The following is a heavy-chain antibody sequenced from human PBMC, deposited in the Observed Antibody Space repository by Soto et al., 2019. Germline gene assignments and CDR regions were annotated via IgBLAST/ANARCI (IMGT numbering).Heavy chain of an antibody. CDR2: IKRKTDGGKT. CDR1: GFTFSNAW. V-gene: IGHV3-15*01. D-gene: IGHD3-3*01. Sequence: EVQLVESGGGLVKPGWSLRLSCAASGFTFSNAWMSWVRQAPGKGLEWVGRIKRKTDGGKTDYAAPVKGRFTISRDDVKNTLYLQMNSLKTEDTAVYYCTTDPNVLRFLEWLLPHPDNWFDPWGQGPLVTVSS. CDR3: TTDPNVLRFLEWLLPHPDNWFDP. J-gene: IGHJ5*02.